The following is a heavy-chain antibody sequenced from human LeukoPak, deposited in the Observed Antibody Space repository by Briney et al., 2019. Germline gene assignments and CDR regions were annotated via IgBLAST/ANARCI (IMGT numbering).Heavy chain of an antibody. J-gene: IGHJ5*02. CDR1: GGSISSSGYY. CDR2: VYYTGST. D-gene: IGHD3-22*01. V-gene: IGHV4-39*01. CDR3: AGGSGTYYYDSGGYLNWFDP. Sequence: SETLSLTCTVSGGSISSSGYYWGWIRQPPGKGLEWIGTVYYTGSTYYNPSLKSRVTISEDTSRNQFSLKLNSVTAADTAVYYCAGGSGTYYYDSGGYLNWFDPWGQGILVTVSS.